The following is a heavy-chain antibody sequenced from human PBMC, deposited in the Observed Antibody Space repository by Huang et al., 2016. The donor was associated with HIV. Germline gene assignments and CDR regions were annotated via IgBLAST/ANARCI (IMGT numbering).Heavy chain of an antibody. D-gene: IGHD3-10*01. V-gene: IGHV1-69*13. Sequence: QVQLVQSGAEMKKPGSSVKVSCTAPGGTFSSYGISWVRQAPGQGLEWMGGTVPIVRRTDYAQTFQGRLTSTADESTSTADMELSSLRSQDSAIYFCARGVFDGVWSGDLLPHFYYMDVWGKGTTVTVSS. CDR3: ARGVFDGVWSGDLLPHFYYMDV. J-gene: IGHJ6*03. CDR2: TVPIVRRT. CDR1: GGTFSSYG.